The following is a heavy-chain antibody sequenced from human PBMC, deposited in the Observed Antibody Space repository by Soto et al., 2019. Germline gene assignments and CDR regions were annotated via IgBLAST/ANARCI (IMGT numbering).Heavy chain of an antibody. CDR1: GGSFSGYY. CDR2: INHSGST. V-gene: IGHV4-34*01. J-gene: IGHJ6*02. D-gene: IGHD3-10*01. Sequence: SETLSLTCAVYGGSFSGYYWSWIRQPPGKGLEWIGEINHSGSTNYNPFLKSRVTISVDTSKNQFSLKLSSVTAADTAVYYCAREGWDYYGSGSYYRSPPLKYYYGMDVWGQRTTVTVS. CDR3: AREGWDYYGSGSYYRSPPLKYYYGMDV.